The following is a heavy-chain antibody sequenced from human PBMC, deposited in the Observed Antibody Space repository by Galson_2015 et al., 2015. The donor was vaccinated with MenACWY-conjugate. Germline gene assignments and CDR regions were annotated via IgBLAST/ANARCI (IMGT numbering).Heavy chain of an antibody. CDR2: TYYRSKWYN. D-gene: IGHD6-19*01. V-gene: IGHV6-1*01. J-gene: IGHJ4*02. Sequence: CAISGDSVSSNSAAWNWIRRSPSRGLEWLGRTYYRSKWYNDYAVSVKSRITINPDTSKNQFSLQLNSVTPEDTAVYYCARVSEYSSGWFGPFDYWGQGTLVTVSS. CDR3: ARVSEYSSGWFGPFDY. CDR1: GDSVSSNSAA.